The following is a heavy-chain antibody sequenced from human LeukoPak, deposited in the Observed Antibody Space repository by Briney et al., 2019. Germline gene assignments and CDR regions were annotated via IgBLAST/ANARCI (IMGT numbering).Heavy chain of an antibody. D-gene: IGHD5-24*01. J-gene: IGHJ4*02. CDR1: GFTFSNYW. CDR3: ARGHEHGSDRHWDY. CDR2: IKGDETEI. V-gene: IGHV3-74*01. Sequence: GGSLRLSCAASGFTFSNYWMHWVRQAPGKGLEWVSRIKGDETEISYADSVKGRFTISRDNARNTLYLQMNSLSAEDTAIYYCARGHEHGSDRHWDYRGQGSQATVSA.